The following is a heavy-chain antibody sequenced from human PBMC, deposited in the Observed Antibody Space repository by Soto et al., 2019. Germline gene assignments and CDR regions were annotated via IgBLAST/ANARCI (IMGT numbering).Heavy chain of an antibody. V-gene: IGHV3-30-3*01. CDR2: ISYDGSNK. D-gene: IGHD2-21*02. CDR3: AREVVTHLYYYYYGMDV. CDR1: GFTFSSYA. J-gene: IGHJ6*02. Sequence: QVQLVESGGGVVQPGRSLRLSCAASGFTFSSYAMHWVRQAPGKGLEWVAVISYDGSNKYYADSVKGRFTISRDNSKNTLYLQMNSLRAEDTAVYSCAREVVTHLYYYYYGMDVWGQGTTVTVSS.